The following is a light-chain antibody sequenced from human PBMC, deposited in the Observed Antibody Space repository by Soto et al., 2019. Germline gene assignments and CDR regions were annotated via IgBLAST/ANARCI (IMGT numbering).Light chain of an antibody. CDR3: QQYDNFPYT. Sequence: DIEMTQSPSSLSASVGDRVTITCQASQDISSYLIWHQQKPGEAPRLLIHEASNLETAVPSRFSGTGSGTDFAFTISSLQPEDIAIYYCQQYDNFPYTFGQGTKLEIK. V-gene: IGKV1-33*01. CDR1: QDISSY. CDR2: EAS. J-gene: IGKJ2*01.